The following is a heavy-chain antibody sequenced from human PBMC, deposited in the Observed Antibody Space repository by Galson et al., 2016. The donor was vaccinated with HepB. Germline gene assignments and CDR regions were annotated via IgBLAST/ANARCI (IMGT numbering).Heavy chain of an antibody. CDR1: GFTFSSYW. Sequence: SLRLSCAASGFTFSSYWMHWVRQAPGKGLVWVSRINSDGSSTSYADSVKGRFTISRDNAKNTLYLQMNSLRAEDTAVYYCARASLHMVRGFSQWYFDLWGRGTLVTVSS. J-gene: IGHJ2*01. D-gene: IGHD3-10*01. CDR2: INSDGSST. CDR3: ARASLHMVRGFSQWYFDL. V-gene: IGHV3-74*01.